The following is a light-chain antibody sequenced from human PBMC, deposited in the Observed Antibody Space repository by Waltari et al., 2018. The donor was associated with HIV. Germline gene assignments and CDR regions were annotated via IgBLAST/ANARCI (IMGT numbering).Light chain of an antibody. CDR1: SSNIGSNT. V-gene: IGLV1-44*01. CDR2: RNN. CDR3: AAWDDSLNVYL. J-gene: IGLJ1*01. Sequence: QSELTQPASVSGTPGQTVTFSCSGGSSNIGSNTVNWYRPFPGAAPKLLIYRNNQRPSGVPDRFSGSKSGTSASLAISGLQSGDEADYYCAAWDDSLNVYLFGPGTKATVL.